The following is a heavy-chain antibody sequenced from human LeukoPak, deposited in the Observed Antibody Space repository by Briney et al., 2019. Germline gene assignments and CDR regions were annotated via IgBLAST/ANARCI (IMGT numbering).Heavy chain of an antibody. CDR2: ISYDGNNK. D-gene: IGHD6-13*01. J-gene: IGHJ4*02. V-gene: IGHV3-30*18. CDR1: GFTFSSYG. Sequence: GRSLRLSCAASGFTFSSYGMHWVRQAPGRGLEWVAVISYDGNNKCYAESVKGRFTISRDNPKNTLYLQMNSLRAEDTAVYYCAKGVSSWYPPHFDYWGQGTLITVSS. CDR3: AKGVSSWYPPHFDY.